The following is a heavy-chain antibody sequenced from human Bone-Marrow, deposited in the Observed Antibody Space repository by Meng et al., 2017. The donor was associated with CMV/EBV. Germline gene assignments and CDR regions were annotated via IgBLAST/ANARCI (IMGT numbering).Heavy chain of an antibody. J-gene: IGHJ4*02. CDR3: ARETGPAGNF. CDR1: GASISGSNYY. V-gene: IGHV4-39*07. D-gene: IGHD7-27*01. Sequence: SETLSLTCTVSGASISGSNYYWGWIRQPPGKGLEWIGSIYYRGSTFYNPSIKSRVTIAVNTSRNQFSLKVNSVTAADTAVYYCARETGPAGNFWGQGTLVTVSS. CDR2: IYYRGST.